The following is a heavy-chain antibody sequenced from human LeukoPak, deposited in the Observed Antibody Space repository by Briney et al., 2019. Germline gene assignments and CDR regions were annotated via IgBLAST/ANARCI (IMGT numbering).Heavy chain of an antibody. CDR2: INPDSGFT. CDR1: GYKFTDDY. Sequence: ASVKVSCKASGYKFTDDYMHWVRQAPGQGLEFLGWINPDSGFTNYAQKFKGRVTMTRDTSICTAYLEVRSQTSDDTAVYYCAPTAEAYTSWWKVWGQGTLVTVSS. D-gene: IGHD3-16*01. J-gene: IGHJ4*02. CDR3: APTAEAYTSWWKV. V-gene: IGHV1-2*02.